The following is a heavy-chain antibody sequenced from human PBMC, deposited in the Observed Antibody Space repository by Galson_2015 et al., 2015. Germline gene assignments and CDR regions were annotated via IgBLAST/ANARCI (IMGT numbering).Heavy chain of an antibody. CDR2: ISNSSSYI. CDR1: GFTFSSYS. CDR3: ARGEPHALDYDYGDS. J-gene: IGHJ4*02. Sequence: SLRLSCAASGFTFSSYSMNWVRQAPGKGLEWVSSISNSSSYIYYADSVKGRFTISRDNAKNSLYLQMNSLRAEDTAVYYCARGEPHALDYDYGDSWGQGTLVTVSS. V-gene: IGHV3-21*01. D-gene: IGHD3/OR15-3a*01.